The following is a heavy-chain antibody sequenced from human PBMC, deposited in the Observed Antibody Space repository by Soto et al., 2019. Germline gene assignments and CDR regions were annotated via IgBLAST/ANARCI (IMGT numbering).Heavy chain of an antibody. CDR1: GFTFDDYA. J-gene: IGHJ4*02. CDR2: ISWNSGIR. D-gene: IGHD6-19*01. Sequence: GGSLRLSCVASGFTFDDYAMYWVRQAPGKGLEWVSGISWNSGIRVYADSVKGRFTISRDNAKNSLYLQMNSLRAEDTAVYYCAKDPYSSGSPYWGKGTLVNVSS. CDR3: AKDPYSSGSPY. V-gene: IGHV3-9*01.